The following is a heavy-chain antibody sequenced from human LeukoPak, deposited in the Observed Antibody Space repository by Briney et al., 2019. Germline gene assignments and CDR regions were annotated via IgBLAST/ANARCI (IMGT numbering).Heavy chain of an antibody. D-gene: IGHD1-26*01. V-gene: IGHV4-59*08. CDR3: ASSVSYRNFDF. Sequence: SETLSPTCTVSGGSISTYYWSWIRQPPGKGLEWIGYIYHSGNTNYNPSLKSRVTISVDTSKHQFSLKLSSVTAADTAVYYCASSVSYRNFDFWGQGTLVTVSS. J-gene: IGHJ4*02. CDR2: IYHSGNT. CDR1: GGSISTYY.